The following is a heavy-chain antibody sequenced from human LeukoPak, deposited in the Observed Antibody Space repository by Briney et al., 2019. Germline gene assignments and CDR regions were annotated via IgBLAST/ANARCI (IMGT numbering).Heavy chain of an antibody. CDR3: ARDPSITMVRGPYDY. J-gene: IGHJ4*02. CDR2: ISSSGSTI. V-gene: IGHV3-11*04. Sequence: GGSLRLSCAASGFTFSDYYMSWIRQAPGKGLEWVSYISSSGSTIYYADSVKGRFTISRDNAKNSLYLQMNSLRAEDTAVYYCARDPSITMVRGPYDYWGQGTLVTVSS. D-gene: IGHD3-10*01. CDR1: GFTFSDYY.